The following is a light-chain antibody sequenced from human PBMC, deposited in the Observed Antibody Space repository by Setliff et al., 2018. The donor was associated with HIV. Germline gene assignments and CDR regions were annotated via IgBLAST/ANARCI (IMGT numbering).Light chain of an antibody. CDR2: EDI. CDR3: VSYAGSRPTMI. V-gene: IGLV2-23*01. Sequence: QSALPQPASLSGSPGQSITISCTGTSSDIGSYNLVSWYQQHPGKAPKLIIYEDIKRPSGISDRFSGSKSGNTASLTISXXQTEDEAHYHCVSYAGSRPTMIFGGGTKVTGL. CDR1: SSDIGSYNL. J-gene: IGLJ2*01.